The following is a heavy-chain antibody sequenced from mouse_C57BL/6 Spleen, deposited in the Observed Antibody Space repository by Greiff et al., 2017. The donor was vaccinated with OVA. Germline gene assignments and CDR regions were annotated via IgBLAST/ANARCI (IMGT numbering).Heavy chain of an antibody. CDR1: GFTFSSYA. V-gene: IGHV5-4*01. Sequence: VQLKESGGGLVKPGGSLKLSCAASGFTFSSYAMSWVRQTPEKRLEWVATISDGGSYTYYPDNVKGRFTISRDNAKNNLYLQMSHLKSEDTAMYYCARERGWDYWGQGTTLTVSS. J-gene: IGHJ2*01. CDR2: ISDGGSYT. CDR3: ARERGWDY. D-gene: IGHD3-2*02.